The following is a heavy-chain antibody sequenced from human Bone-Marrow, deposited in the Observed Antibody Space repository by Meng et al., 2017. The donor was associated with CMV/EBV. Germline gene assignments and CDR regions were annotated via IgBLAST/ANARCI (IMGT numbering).Heavy chain of an antibody. CDR2: ISGDAGIT. CDR3: ARDRVEMGYCSSTSCYTNYYYGMDV. Sequence: LSLTCAASGFTFSNYAMTWVRQAPGKGLEWVSLISGDAGITYYANSLKGRFIISRDNSKNTLYLQMNSLRAEDTAVYFCARDRVEMGYCSSTSCYTNYYYGMDVWGQGTTVTVSS. V-gene: IGHV3-23*01. J-gene: IGHJ6*02. CDR1: GFTFSNYA. D-gene: IGHD2-2*02.